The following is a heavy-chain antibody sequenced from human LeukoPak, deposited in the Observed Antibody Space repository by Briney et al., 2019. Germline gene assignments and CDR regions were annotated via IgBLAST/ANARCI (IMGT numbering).Heavy chain of an antibody. CDR2: IYYSGST. V-gene: IGHV4-39*01. D-gene: IGHD5-18*01. Sequence: TEALSLTCTVSGGSISSSSYYWGWIRQPPGKGLEWIGSIYYSGSTYYNPSLKSRVTISVDTSKNQFSLKLSSVTAADTAVYYCARGFPVTRGYSYGPIDYWGQGTLVTVSS. CDR3: ARGFPVTRGYSYGPIDY. CDR1: GGSISSSSYY. J-gene: IGHJ4*02.